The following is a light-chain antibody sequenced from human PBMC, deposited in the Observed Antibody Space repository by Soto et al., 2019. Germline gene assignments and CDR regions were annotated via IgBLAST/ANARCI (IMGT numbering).Light chain of an antibody. CDR2: WAS. CDR3: QQYYTTPRT. Sequence: DIVMTQSPDSLAVSLGEGASINCKSSQTILYSSNNKTYLAWYQQSPGQPPKLLIYWASTRESGVPDRFSGSGSGTDSTLTISSLQAEDVAVYYCQQYYTTPRTFGQGTRVEIK. J-gene: IGKJ1*01. CDR1: QTILYSSNNKTY. V-gene: IGKV4-1*01.